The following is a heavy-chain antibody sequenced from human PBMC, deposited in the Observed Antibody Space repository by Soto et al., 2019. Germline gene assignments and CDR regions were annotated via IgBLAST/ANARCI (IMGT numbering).Heavy chain of an antibody. Sequence: EVQLVESGGGLVQPGGSLRLSCAASGFTFSSYSMNWVRQAPGKGLEWVSYISSSSTIYYADSVKGRFTISRDNAKNSLYLQMNSLRDEDTAVYYCARDSNSGSYWGDAFDIWGQGTMVTVSS. V-gene: IGHV3-48*02. D-gene: IGHD1-26*01. CDR1: GFTFSSYS. J-gene: IGHJ3*02. CDR2: ISSSSTI. CDR3: ARDSNSGSYWGDAFDI.